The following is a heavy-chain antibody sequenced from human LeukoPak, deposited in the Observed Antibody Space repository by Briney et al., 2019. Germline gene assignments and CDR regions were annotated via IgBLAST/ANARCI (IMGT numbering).Heavy chain of an antibody. CDR2: IYYSGGT. CDR3: ARRAAAVGTYYMDV. D-gene: IGHD6-13*01. Sequence: SETLSLTCTVSGGSINSYYWNWIRQPPGKGLEWVGYIYYSGGTNYNPSLKSRVTIAVDTSKNQFSLKLSSVTAADTAVYYCARRAAAVGTYYMDVWGKGTTVTASS. J-gene: IGHJ6*03. V-gene: IGHV4-59*01. CDR1: GGSINSYY.